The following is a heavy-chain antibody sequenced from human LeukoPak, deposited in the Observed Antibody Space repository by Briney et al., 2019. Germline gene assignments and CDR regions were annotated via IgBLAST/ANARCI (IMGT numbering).Heavy chain of an antibody. CDR3: ARGDYYDSSGYYFPDAFDI. J-gene: IGHJ3*02. V-gene: IGHV3-33*01. D-gene: IGHD3-22*01. CDR2: IWYDGSNK. CDR1: EFIFSNYG. Sequence: PGGSLRLSCAASEFIFSNYGMHWVRQAPGKGLEWVAVIWYDGSNKYYADSVKGRFTISRDNSKNTLYLQMSSLRAEDTAVYYCARGDYYDSSGYYFPDAFDIWGQGTMVTVSS.